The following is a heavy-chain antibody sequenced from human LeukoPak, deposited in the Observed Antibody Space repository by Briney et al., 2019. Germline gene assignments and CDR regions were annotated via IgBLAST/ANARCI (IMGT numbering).Heavy chain of an antibody. CDR1: GFTFGSYA. CDR3: AIMHGYYDGSGYWVQ. D-gene: IGHD3-22*01. J-gene: IGHJ4*02. CDR2: ISPNADRT. Sequence: GGSLRLSCTASGFTFGSYAMSWVRQAPGKGLEWVSFISPNADRTSKADSVEGRFTISRDNPRNTLYLQMNSLRDDDTAVYYCAIMHGYYDGSGYWVQWGQGTLVTVSS. V-gene: IGHV3-23*01.